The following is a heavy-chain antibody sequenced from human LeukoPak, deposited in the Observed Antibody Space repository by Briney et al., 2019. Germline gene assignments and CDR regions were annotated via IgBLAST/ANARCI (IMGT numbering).Heavy chain of an antibody. J-gene: IGHJ3*02. CDR1: GGSITGYY. CDR2: IYYSGST. CDR3: TRRAGTDSNGAFDI. D-gene: IGHD6-19*01. V-gene: IGHV4-59*12. Sequence: SETLSLTCTVSGGSITGYYWNWIRQPPGKGLEWIGYIYYSGSTNYNPSLKSRVTISVDKSKNQFSLNLSSVTAADTAVYYCTRRAGTDSNGAFDIWGQGTMVTVSS.